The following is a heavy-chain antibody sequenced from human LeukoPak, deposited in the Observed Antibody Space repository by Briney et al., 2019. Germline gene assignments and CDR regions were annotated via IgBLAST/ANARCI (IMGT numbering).Heavy chain of an antibody. CDR3: AKGRLGLARPAWFDP. Sequence: PSETLSLTCTVSGGSISSYYWSWIRQPPGKGLEWIGYIYYSGSTNYNPSLKSRVTISVDTSKNQFSLKLSSVTAADTAVYYCAKGRLGLARPAWFDPWGQGTLVTVSS. CDR2: IYYSGST. CDR1: GGSISSYY. V-gene: IGHV4-59*08. D-gene: IGHD6-6*01. J-gene: IGHJ5*02.